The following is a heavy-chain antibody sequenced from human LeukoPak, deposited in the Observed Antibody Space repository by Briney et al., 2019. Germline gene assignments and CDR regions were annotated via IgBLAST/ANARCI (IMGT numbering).Heavy chain of an antibody. CDR3: AKDLYSSSYYYYYGMDV. J-gene: IGHJ6*04. D-gene: IGHD6-13*01. CDR1: GFTFDDYA. V-gene: IGHV3-43D*04. CDR2: ISWDGGST. Sequence: GSLRLSCAASGFTFDDYAMYWVRQAPGKGLELVSLISWDGGSTYYADSVKGRFTISRDNSKNSLYLQMNSLRAEDTALYYCAKDLYSSSYYYYYGMDVWGKGTTVTVSS.